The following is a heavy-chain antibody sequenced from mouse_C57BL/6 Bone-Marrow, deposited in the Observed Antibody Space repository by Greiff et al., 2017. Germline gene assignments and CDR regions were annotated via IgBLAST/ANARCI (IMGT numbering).Heavy chain of an antibody. CDR1: GYTFTEYT. J-gene: IGHJ1*03. Sequence: QVQLKQSGAELVKPGASVKLSCKASGYTFTEYTIHWVKQRSGQGLEWIGWFYPGSGSITYNEKFKDKATLTADKSSSTVYMELSRLTSEDSAVYFCARHEEGLGTGTSWYFDVWGTGTTVTVSS. D-gene: IGHD4-1*01. CDR2: FYPGSGSI. V-gene: IGHV1-62-2*01. CDR3: ARHEEGLGTGTSWYFDV.